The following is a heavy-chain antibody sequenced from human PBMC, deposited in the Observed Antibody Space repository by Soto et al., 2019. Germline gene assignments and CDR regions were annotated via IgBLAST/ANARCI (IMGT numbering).Heavy chain of an antibody. J-gene: IGHJ5*02. CDR1: GGSFSGYY. V-gene: IGHV4-34*01. CDR3: ARVGSQPYYYYDSSGFRNWFDP. Sequence: SETLSLTCAVYGGSFSGYYWSWIRQPPGKGLEWIGEINHSGSTNYNPSLKSRVTISVDTSKNQFSLKLSPVTAADTVVYYCARVGSQPYYYYDSSGFRNWFDPWGQGTLVTVSS. CDR2: INHSGST. D-gene: IGHD3-22*01.